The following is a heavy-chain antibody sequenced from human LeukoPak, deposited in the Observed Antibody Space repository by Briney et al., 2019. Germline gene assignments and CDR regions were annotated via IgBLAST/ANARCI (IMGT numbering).Heavy chain of an antibody. Sequence: GGSLRLSCAASGFTFSDYYMSWIRQAPGKGLEWVSYISSSGSTIYYADSVKGRFTISRDNAKNSLYLQMNSLRAEDTAVYYCARVSAAAGYYYYYMDVWGKGTTVTVSS. J-gene: IGHJ6*03. CDR2: ISSSGSTI. CDR3: ARVSAAAGYYYYYMDV. V-gene: IGHV3-11*04. CDR1: GFTFSDYY. D-gene: IGHD6-13*01.